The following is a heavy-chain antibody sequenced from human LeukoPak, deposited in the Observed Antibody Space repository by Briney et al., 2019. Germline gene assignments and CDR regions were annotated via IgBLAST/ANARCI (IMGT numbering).Heavy chain of an antibody. CDR1: GFTFSSYA. Sequence: GGSLRLSCAASGFTFSSYAMSWVRQAPGKGLEWVSAISGCGGSTYYADSVEGRFTISRDNSKNTLYLQMNSLRAEDTAVYYCAKVGFDWLSIERFDYWGQGTLVTVSS. V-gene: IGHV3-23*01. CDR2: ISGCGGST. J-gene: IGHJ4*02. CDR3: AKVGFDWLSIERFDY. D-gene: IGHD3-9*01.